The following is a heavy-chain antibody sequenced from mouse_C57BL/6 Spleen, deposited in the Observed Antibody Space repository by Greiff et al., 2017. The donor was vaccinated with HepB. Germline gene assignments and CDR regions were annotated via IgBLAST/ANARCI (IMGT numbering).Heavy chain of an antibody. J-gene: IGHJ1*03. CDR2: IYPGDGDT. Sequence: VQLQQSGPELVKPGASVKISCKASGYAFSSSWMNWVKQRPGKGLEWIGRIYPGDGDTNYNGKFKGKATLTADKSSSPAYMQLSSLTSEDSAVYFCARRTTTVAGFDVWGTGTTVTVSS. CDR1: GYAFSSSW. CDR3: ARRTTTVAGFDV. D-gene: IGHD1-1*01. V-gene: IGHV1-82*01.